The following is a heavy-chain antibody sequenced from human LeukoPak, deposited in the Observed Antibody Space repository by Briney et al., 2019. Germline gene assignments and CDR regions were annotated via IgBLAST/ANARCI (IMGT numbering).Heavy chain of an antibody. CDR3: ARGVPYDSWSGPHYSDY. CDR1: GFIFNNYW. CDR2: IKQDGSQE. D-gene: IGHD3-3*01. V-gene: IGHV3-7*01. Sequence: GGSLRLSCAASGFIFNNYWMNWVRQAPGKGLEWVAHIKQDGSQEYYVDSVKGRFTISRDSAKNSLYLQMNSLRAEDTAVYYCARGVPYDSWSGPHYSDYWGQGTLVTVSS. J-gene: IGHJ4*02.